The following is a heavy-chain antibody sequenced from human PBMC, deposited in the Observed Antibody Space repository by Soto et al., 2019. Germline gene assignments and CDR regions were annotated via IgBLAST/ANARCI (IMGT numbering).Heavy chain of an antibody. J-gene: IGHJ4*02. CDR3: ARTLEYYDFWSGYLDY. Sequence: SETLSLTCTVSGGSISSGGYYWSWIRQHPGKGLEWIGDIYYSGSTNYTPSLKSRATISVDTSKNQFSLKMSSVTAADTAVYYCARTLEYYDFWSGYLDYWGQGTLVTVSS. CDR1: GGSISSGGYY. V-gene: IGHV4-31*03. CDR2: IYYSGST. D-gene: IGHD3-3*01.